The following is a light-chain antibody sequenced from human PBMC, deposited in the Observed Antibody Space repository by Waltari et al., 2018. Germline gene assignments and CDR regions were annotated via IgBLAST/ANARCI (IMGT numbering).Light chain of an antibody. J-gene: IGKJ4*01. V-gene: IGKV3-11*01. CDR3: QQYDNLPA. CDR1: QSVSSY. CDR2: DAS. Sequence: EIVLTQSPATLSLSPGERATLSCRASQSVSSYLAWYQQKPGQAPRLLIYDASNRATCIPARFSGSGSGTDFTLTISSLEPEDFATYYCQQYDNLPAFGGGTKVEIK.